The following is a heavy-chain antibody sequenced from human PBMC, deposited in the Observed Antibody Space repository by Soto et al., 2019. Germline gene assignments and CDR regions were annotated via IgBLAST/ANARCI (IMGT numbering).Heavy chain of an antibody. J-gene: IGHJ6*03. D-gene: IGHD3-3*01. CDR1: GFSLSTSGVG. CDR3: AHSRFWSGGDDYSYMDV. V-gene: IGHV2-5*02. CDR2: IYWDDDK. Sequence: GSGPTLVNPTQTLTLTCTFSGFSLSTSGVGVGWIRQPPGKALEWLALIYWDDDKRYSPSLKSRLTITKDTSKNQVVLTMTNMDPVDTATYYSAHSRFWSGGDDYSYMDVWGKGTTVTVSS.